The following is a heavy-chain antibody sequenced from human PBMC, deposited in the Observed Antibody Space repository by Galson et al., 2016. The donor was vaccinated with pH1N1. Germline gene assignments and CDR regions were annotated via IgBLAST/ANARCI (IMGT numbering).Heavy chain of an antibody. CDR1: GGAISTGSYY. Sequence: TLSLTCTVSGGAISTGSYYWGWVRQPAGKGLEWIGRFSISGGTYYNSSLRSRVTISFDTSKNQFSLELTSVTAADTAVYYCARDHYFGSGIHYWGQGIQVTVS. V-gene: IGHV4-61*02. D-gene: IGHD3-10*01. CDR2: FSISGGT. J-gene: IGHJ4*02. CDR3: ARDHYFGSGIHY.